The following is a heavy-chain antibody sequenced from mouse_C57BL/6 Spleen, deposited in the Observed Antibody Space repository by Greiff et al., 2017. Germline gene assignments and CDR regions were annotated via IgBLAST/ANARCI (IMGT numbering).Heavy chain of an antibody. D-gene: IGHD1-1*01. CDR1: GYTFTDYE. CDR2: IDPETGGT. CDR3: TRNYYGSKDY. V-gene: IGHV1-15*01. Sequence: QVQLKESGAELVRPGASVTLSCKASGYTFTDYEMHWVKQTPVHGLEWIGAIDPETGGTAYNQKFKGKAILTADKSSSTAYMELRSLTSEDSAVYYCTRNYYGSKDYWGQGTTLTVSS. J-gene: IGHJ2*01.